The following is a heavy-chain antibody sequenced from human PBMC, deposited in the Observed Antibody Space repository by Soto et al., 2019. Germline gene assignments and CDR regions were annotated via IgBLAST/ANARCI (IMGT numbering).Heavy chain of an antibody. CDR3: AKERARTKGDV. Sequence: PGGSLRLSCAASGFTFSSYGMHWVRQAPGKGLEWVAVISYDGSNKYYADSVKGRFTISRDNSKNTLYLQMNSLRAEDTAVYYCAKERARTKGDVWGQGTTVTVS. CDR2: ISYDGSNK. V-gene: IGHV3-30*18. CDR1: GFTFSSYG. D-gene: IGHD1-1*01. J-gene: IGHJ6*02.